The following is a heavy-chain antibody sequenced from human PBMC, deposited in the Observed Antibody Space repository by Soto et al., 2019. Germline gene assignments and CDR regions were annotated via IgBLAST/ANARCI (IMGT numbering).Heavy chain of an antibody. CDR1: GFTFSSYA. CDR3: ALREMGCSGGSCYSLHYYYYYMDV. Sequence: GGSLRLSCAASGFTFSSYAMSWVRQAPGKGLEWVSAISGSGGSTYYADSVKGRFTISRDNSKNTLYPQMNSLRAEDTAVYYCALREMGCSGGSCYSLHYYYYYMDVWGKGTTVTVSS. CDR2: ISGSGGST. V-gene: IGHV3-23*01. J-gene: IGHJ6*03. D-gene: IGHD2-15*01.